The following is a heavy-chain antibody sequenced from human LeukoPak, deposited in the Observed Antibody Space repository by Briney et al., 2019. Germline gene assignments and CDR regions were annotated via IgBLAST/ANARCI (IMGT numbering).Heavy chain of an antibody. Sequence: GASVKVSCKASGYTFTSYYMHLVRQAPGQGLEWMGIINPSGGSTSYEQKFQGRVTMTRDMSTSTVYMELSSLRSEDTAVYYCARDRVGATAEFDYWGQGTLVTVSS. CDR2: INPSGGST. J-gene: IGHJ4*02. V-gene: IGHV1-46*01. CDR3: ARDRVGATAEFDY. D-gene: IGHD1-26*01. CDR1: GYTFTSYY.